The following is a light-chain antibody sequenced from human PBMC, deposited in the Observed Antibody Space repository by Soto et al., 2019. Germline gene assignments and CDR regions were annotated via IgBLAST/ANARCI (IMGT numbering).Light chain of an antibody. CDR1: QSISNW. CDR2: QAS. Sequence: DIQMTQSPPTLSASVGDRVTITCRASQSISNWLAWYQQKPGKAPKLLIYQASSLESGVPSRFSGSRSGTEFTLTISSLLPDDLATYYCQEYDTYTYTFGQGTKLEIK. CDR3: QEYDTYTYT. V-gene: IGKV1-5*03. J-gene: IGKJ2*01.